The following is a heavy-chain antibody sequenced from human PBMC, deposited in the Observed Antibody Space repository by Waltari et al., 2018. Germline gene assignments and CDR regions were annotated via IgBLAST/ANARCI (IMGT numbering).Heavy chain of an antibody. D-gene: IGHD6-13*01. CDR3: ARAVAAAGTGTFDY. J-gene: IGHJ4*02. CDR2: IDFSGST. Sequence: VQLLESGGGLVQPGGSLRLSCAASGFTFSSYAMSWVRQAPGKGLEWIGSIDFSGSTYYNPYLKSRVTISVETSKNQFSLKLSSVTAAETAVYYCARAVAAAGTGTFDYWGQGTLVTVSS. V-gene: IGHV4-38-2*01. CDR1: GFTFSSYA.